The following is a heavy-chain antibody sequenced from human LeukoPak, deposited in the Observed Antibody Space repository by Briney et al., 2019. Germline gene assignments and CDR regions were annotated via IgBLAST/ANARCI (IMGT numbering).Heavy chain of an antibody. CDR2: IYYSGTT. J-gene: IGHJ4*02. V-gene: IGHV4-39*07. CDR3: AREYRATYFDY. Sequence: SETLSLTCTVSGGFISRNSFYWGWIRQPPGTGLEWIGSIYYSGTTYYNPSLKSRVTISVDTSKNQFSLKLSSVTAADTAVYYCAREYRATYFDYWGQGTLVTVSS. CDR1: GGFISRNSFY. D-gene: IGHD1-26*01.